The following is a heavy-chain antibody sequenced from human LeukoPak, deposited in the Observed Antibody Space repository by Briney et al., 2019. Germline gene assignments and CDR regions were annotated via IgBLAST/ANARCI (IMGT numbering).Heavy chain of an antibody. CDR1: GYTFTDYH. Sequence: ASVTVSCKASGYTFTDYHIHWVRRAPGQGLEWVGWINPNSGGTNYAQKFQGRVTMTRDTPITTVYMDLSGLRSDDTASYYCATDYGDYVLGYWGQGTLVTVSS. CDR3: ATDYGDYVLGY. D-gene: IGHD4-17*01. V-gene: IGHV1-2*02. CDR2: INPNSGGT. J-gene: IGHJ4*02.